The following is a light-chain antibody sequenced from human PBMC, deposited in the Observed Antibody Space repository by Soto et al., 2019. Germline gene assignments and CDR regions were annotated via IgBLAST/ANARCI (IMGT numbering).Light chain of an antibody. CDR3: QQRTNWPLT. CDR2: DAS. CDR1: RSVTTF. Sequence: EIVLTQSPATLSLSPGERATLSCRASRSVTTFLAWYQQKPGQAPRLLIYDASKRATGVPTRFSGSGSGTDFTLTINNLEPDDFAVYYCQQRTNWPLTFGGGTKVERK. J-gene: IGKJ4*01. V-gene: IGKV3-11*01.